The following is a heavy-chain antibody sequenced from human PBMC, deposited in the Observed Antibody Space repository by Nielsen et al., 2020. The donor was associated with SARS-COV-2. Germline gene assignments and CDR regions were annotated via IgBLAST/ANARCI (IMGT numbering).Heavy chain of an antibody. Sequence: GESLKISCVAFGFTLKPYGMHWVRQAPGKGLEWVSAFSGRGGTHYADFVKGRFTTPTDRSRTTLYLQMTSLRAEDAAIYYCARSTPYGTTWYGALDSWGQGTLVSVSS. CDR2: FSGRGGT. J-gene: IGHJ4*02. CDR1: GFTLKPYG. CDR3: ARSTPYGTTWYGALDS. D-gene: IGHD6-13*01. V-gene: IGHV3-23*01.